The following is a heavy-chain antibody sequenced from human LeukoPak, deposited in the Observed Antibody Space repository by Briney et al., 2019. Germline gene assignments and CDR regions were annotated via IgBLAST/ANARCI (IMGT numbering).Heavy chain of an antibody. Sequence: GGSLRLSCAASGFIFSSYSMNWVRQAPGKGLEWVSSISSSSTYIYYADSVKGRFTISRDNSKNTLYLQMNSPRAEDTAVYYCARVTYGSGTYGAFDHWGQGTLVTVSS. CDR3: ARVTYGSGTYGAFDH. V-gene: IGHV3-21*04. J-gene: IGHJ4*02. D-gene: IGHD3-10*01. CDR1: GFIFSSYS. CDR2: ISSSSTYI.